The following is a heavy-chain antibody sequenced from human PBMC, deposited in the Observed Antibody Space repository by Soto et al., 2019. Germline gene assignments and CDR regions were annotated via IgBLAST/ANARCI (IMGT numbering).Heavy chain of an antibody. CDR2: IYHTGTT. J-gene: IGHJ5*02. CDR3: ARGLNWEPVGAETSWFDP. Sequence: TSETLSLTCTVSGGSINSGGYSWTWIRQPPGKGLEWIGVIYHTGTTYYNPSLKSRVTMSVDRSRNQFSLNLSSVTAADTAVYYCARGLNWEPVGAETSWFDPWGRGTLVTVSS. V-gene: IGHV4-30-2*01. D-gene: IGHD1-26*01. CDR1: GGSINSGGYS.